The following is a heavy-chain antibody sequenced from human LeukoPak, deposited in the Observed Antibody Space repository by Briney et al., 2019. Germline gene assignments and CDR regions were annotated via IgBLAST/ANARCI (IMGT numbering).Heavy chain of an antibody. J-gene: IGHJ4*02. CDR1: GFTFNTYA. Sequence: KPGGSLRLSCAASGFTFNTYAMTWVRQAPGKGLEWVSSISRSSNYIKYADSVKGRFSISRDNAKNSLFLQMNSLRAEDTAVYYCARGTAXXYXFDYWGQGTLVTVSS. CDR2: ISRSSNYI. D-gene: IGHD2-21*02. CDR3: ARGTAXXYXFDY. V-gene: IGHV3-21*01.